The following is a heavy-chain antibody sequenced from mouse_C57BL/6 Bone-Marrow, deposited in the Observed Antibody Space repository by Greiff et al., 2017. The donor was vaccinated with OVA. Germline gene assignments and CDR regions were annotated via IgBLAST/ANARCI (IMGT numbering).Heavy chain of an antibody. CDR1: GFNITDDY. Sequence: VQLQQSGAELVRPGASVKLSCTASGFNITDDYMHWVKQRPEPGLEWIGRIDPENGDTEYASKFKGKATITADPSSHTAYLQISSLTSEDAAVDYCTTRLLQARDYWGQGTSGTVTS. D-gene: IGHD2-3*01. CDR3: TTRLLQARDY. J-gene: IGHJ4*01. V-gene: IGHV14-4*01. CDR2: IDPENGDT.